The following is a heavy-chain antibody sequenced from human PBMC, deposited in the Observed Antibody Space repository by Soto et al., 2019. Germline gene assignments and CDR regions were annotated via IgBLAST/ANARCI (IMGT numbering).Heavy chain of an antibody. CDR3: ARRARADFYYMDV. CDR1: GFTLSGYA. J-gene: IGHJ6*03. CDR2: ISSNGVGT. Sequence: EVQLAESGGGLAQPGGSLRLSCAASGFTLSGYAMDWVRQAPGQGLEYVSGISSNGVGTYYANSVQGRFTISRDNSNNTVYLQMGSLRPEDMAVYYCARRARADFYYMDVWGKGTTVTVSS. V-gene: IGHV3-64*01. D-gene: IGHD6-6*01.